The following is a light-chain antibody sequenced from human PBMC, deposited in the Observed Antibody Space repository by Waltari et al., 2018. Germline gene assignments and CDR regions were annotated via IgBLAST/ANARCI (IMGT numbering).Light chain of an antibody. CDR2: GAS. V-gene: IGKV3-20*01. J-gene: IGKJ2*01. CDR1: QSVSSSY. CDR3: QQYGSSPYT. Sequence: EIVLTQSPGTLSLSPGERATLPCRASQSVSSSYLAWYQQKPAQAPRLLIYGASSRATGIPDGFSGSGSGTDFTLTISRLEPEDFAVYYCQQYGSSPYTFGQGTKLEIK.